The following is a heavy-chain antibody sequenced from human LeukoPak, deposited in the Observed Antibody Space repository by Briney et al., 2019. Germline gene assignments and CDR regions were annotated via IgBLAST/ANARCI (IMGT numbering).Heavy chain of an antibody. CDR1: GFTFSSYS. D-gene: IGHD3-16*01. CDR2: ISSSSSYI. V-gene: IGHV3-21*01. Sequence: KSGGSLRLSCAASGFTFSSYSMNWVRQAPGKGLEWVSSISSSSSYIYYADSVKGQFTISRDNAKNSLYLQMNSLRAEDTAVYYCARDGGGWLIDYWGQGTLVTVSS. J-gene: IGHJ4*02. CDR3: ARDGGGWLIDY.